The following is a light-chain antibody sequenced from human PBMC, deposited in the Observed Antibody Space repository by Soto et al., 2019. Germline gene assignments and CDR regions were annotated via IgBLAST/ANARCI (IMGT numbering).Light chain of an antibody. Sequence: EIVLTQSPATLSLSPGERATLSCRASQSVSSYLAWYQQKPGQAPRLLIYDASNRATGIPARFSGSGSETDFPLTISSLEPEDFAVYYCQQRRNWPPITFGQGTRREIK. CDR2: DAS. CDR3: QQRRNWPPIT. CDR1: QSVSSY. V-gene: IGKV3-11*01. J-gene: IGKJ5*01.